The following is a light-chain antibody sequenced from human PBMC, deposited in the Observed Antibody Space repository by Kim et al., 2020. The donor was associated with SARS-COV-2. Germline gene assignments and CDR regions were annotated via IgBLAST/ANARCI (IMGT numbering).Light chain of an antibody. J-gene: IGLJ2*01. CDR3: QSADSRGPYVV. CDR2: KDS. Sequence: SYELTQPPSVSVSPGQTARITCSGDALPKQYAYWYQQKPGQAPVLVIYKDSERPSGIPERFSGSSSGTTVTLTISGVQAEDEADYYCQSADSRGPYVVFG. CDR1: ALPKQY. V-gene: IGLV3-25*03.